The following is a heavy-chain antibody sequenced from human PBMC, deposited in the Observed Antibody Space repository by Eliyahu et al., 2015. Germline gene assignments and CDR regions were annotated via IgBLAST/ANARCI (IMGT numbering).Heavy chain of an antibody. J-gene: IGHJ4*02. D-gene: IGHD1-1*01. CDR2: TYYWSXWYT. Sequence: PSRXLEWLXRTYYWSXWYTDYAVSVKSXITIDPDTXKNQFSLQLNSVTPEDTAVYYCARVILEKQMYYFDSWGQGTLVTVSS. CDR3: ARVILEKQMYYFDS. V-gene: IGHV6-1*01.